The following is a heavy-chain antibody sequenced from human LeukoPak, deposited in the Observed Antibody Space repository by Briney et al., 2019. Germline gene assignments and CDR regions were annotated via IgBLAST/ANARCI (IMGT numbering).Heavy chain of an antibody. CDR3: ARKDYYGSYV. CDR1: GGSFSGYY. CDR2: INHSGST. D-gene: IGHD3-10*01. Sequence: SETPSLTCAVYGGSFSGYYWSWIRQPPGKGLEWIGEINHSGSTNYNPSLKSRVIISVDTSKNQFSLKLSSVTAADTAVYYCARKDYYGSYVWGQGTTVTVSS. J-gene: IGHJ6*02. V-gene: IGHV4-34*01.